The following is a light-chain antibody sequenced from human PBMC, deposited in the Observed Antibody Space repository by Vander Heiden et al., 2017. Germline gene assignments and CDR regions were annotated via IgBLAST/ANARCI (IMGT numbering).Light chain of an antibody. Sequence: HSALPQPRPLSGSPGQSVTISCTGTSSDVGGYNFVSWYQQHPGKAPKLFIYDVTKRPSGVPDRFSGSKSGTTASLTISGLQAEDEADYYCCSYAGTYTVFGGGTKLTVL. V-gene: IGLV2-11*01. CDR3: CSYAGTYTV. J-gene: IGLJ3*02. CDR1: SSDVGGYNF. CDR2: DVT.